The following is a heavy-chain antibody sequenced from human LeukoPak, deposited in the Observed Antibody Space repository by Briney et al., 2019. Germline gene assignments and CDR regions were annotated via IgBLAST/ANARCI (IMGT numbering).Heavy chain of an antibody. V-gene: IGHV4-59*11. D-gene: IGHD2-21*02. CDR3: ARAPAYCGGDCYLS. Sequence: PSETLSLTCTVSGGSISSHYWSWIRQPPGKGLEWIGYIYYSGSTNYNPSLKSRVTISVDTSKNQFSLKLSSVTAADTAVYYCARAPAYCGGDCYLSWGQGTLVTVSS. CDR1: GGSISSHY. J-gene: IGHJ5*02. CDR2: IYYSGST.